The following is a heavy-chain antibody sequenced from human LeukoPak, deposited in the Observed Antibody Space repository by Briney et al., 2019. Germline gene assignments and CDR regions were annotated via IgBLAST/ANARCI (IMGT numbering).Heavy chain of an antibody. J-gene: IGHJ4*02. CDR2: ISWNSGSI. CDR3: ATGRAGATWYLGY. CDR1: GFTFDDYA. D-gene: IGHD1-26*01. V-gene: IGHV3-9*01. Sequence: GGSLRLSCAASGFTFDDYAMHWVRQAPGKGLEWVSGISWNSGSIGYADSVKGRFTISRDNAKNSLYLQMNSLRAEDTALYYCATGRAGATWYLGYWGQGTLVTVSS.